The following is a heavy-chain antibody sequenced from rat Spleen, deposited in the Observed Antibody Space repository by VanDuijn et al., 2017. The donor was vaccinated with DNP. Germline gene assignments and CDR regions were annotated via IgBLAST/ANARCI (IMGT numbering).Heavy chain of an antibody. V-gene: IGHV2-77*01. CDR3: AEMTTGLDY. Sequence: QVQMKETGPGLVQTTQTLSVTCTVSGFSLTTYGVNWIRQAPGKGLEWMVIIWGDGSTNYNSALKSRLSISRDTSKSQIFLTMHSLQTDDTAVYYCAEMTTGLDYWGQGVMVTVSS. CDR2: IWGDGST. J-gene: IGHJ2*01. CDR1: GFSLTTYG. D-gene: IGHD1-11*01.